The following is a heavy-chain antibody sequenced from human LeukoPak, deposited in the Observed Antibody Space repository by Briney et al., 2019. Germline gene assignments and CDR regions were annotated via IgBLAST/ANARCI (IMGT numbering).Heavy chain of an antibody. V-gene: IGHV4-34*01. Sequence: SETLSLTCTVSGGSVSSGRYYWSWIRQPPGKGLEWIGEINHSGSTNYNPSLKSRVTISVDTSKNQFSLKLSSVTAADTAVYYCARVILGSSSPFGWFDPWGQGTLVTVSS. D-gene: IGHD6-6*01. CDR3: ARVILGSSSPFGWFDP. CDR2: INHSGST. J-gene: IGHJ5*02. CDR1: GGSVSSGRYY.